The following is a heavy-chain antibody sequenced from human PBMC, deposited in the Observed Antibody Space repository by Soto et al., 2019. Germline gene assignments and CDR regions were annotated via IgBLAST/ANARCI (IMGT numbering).Heavy chain of an antibody. CDR3: AYSSGWYGLNYYYYMDA. J-gene: IGHJ6*03. V-gene: IGHV4-34*01. CDR1: GGSFSGYY. D-gene: IGHD6-19*01. Sequence: SGTLSLTCAVYGGSFSGYYWSWIRQPPGKGLEWIGEINHSGSTNYNPSLKSRVTISVDTSKNQFSLKLSSVTAADTAVYYCAYSSGWYGLNYYYYMDAWGKGTTVTVSS. CDR2: INHSGST.